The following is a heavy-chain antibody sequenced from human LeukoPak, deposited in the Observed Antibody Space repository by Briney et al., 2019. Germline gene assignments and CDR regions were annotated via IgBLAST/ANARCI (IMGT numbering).Heavy chain of an antibody. CDR3: AREQASSWPNYYYYYYGMDV. Sequence: PGGSLRLSCAASGFTFSSYWMSWVRQAPGKGLEWVANIKQDGSEKYYVDSVKGRFTISRDNAKNSLYLQMNSLRAEDTAVYYCAREQASSWPNYYYYYYGMDVWGQETTVTVSS. CDR2: IKQDGSEK. J-gene: IGHJ6*02. D-gene: IGHD6-13*01. CDR1: GFTFSSYW. V-gene: IGHV3-7*01.